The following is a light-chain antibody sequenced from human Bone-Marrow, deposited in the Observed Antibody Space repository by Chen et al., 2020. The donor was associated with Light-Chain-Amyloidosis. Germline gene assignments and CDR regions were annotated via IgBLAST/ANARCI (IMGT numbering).Light chain of an antibody. CDR1: QSVDNY. CDR2: DAS. J-gene: IGKJ2*03. CDR3: QQRGDWPPYS. V-gene: IGKV3-11*01. Sequence: EIVLTQSPATLSLSQGERATLSCRASQSVDNYLAWYQKKSGQAPRLLIYDASNRATGIPARFSGSGSGTDFTLTISSLEPEDFAIYYCQQRGDWPPYSFGQGTKLEIK.